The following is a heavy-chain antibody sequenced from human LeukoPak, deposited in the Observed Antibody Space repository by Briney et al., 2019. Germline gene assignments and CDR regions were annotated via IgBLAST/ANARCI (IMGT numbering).Heavy chain of an antibody. V-gene: IGHV3-23*01. Sequence: GESLRLSCAASGFTFSSYAMSWVRRAPEKGLEWVSGITTSGGSASYADSVKGRFTISRDNPGNTLFMEMHSLRAEDTAFYYDGRGYSVQWGQGTLVTVSS. D-gene: IGHD3-22*01. CDR3: GRGYSVQ. J-gene: IGHJ4*02. CDR1: GFTFSSYA. CDR2: ITTSGGSA.